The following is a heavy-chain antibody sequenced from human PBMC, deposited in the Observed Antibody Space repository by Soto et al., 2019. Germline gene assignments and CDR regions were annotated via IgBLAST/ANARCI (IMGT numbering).Heavy chain of an antibody. CDR1: GFTFSSYA. J-gene: IGHJ4*02. V-gene: IGHV3-23*01. Sequence: GGSLRLSCVASGFTFSSYAMSWVRQAPGKGLEWVSAISGSGGSTYYADSVKGRFTISRDNSKNTLYLQMNSLRAEDTAVYYCAKAGASYCSGGSCYIDYWGQGTLVTVSS. CDR3: AKAGASYCSGGSCYIDY. CDR2: ISGSGGST. D-gene: IGHD2-15*01.